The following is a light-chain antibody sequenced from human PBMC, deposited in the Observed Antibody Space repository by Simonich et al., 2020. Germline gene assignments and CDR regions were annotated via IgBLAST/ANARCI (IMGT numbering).Light chain of an antibody. V-gene: IGKV1-39*01. CDR1: QRISSY. J-gene: IGKJ4*01. Sequence: DIQMTQSPSSLSASVGDRVTITCRASQRISSYLNWYQQKPGKAPKLLIYAASSLQSGVPSRFNGSRSGTDFTLTISSLQPEDFATYYCQQSYSTPLTFGGGTKVEIK. CDR3: QQSYSTPLT. CDR2: AAS.